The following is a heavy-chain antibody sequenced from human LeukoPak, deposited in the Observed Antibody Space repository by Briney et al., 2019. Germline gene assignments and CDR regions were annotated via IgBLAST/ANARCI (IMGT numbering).Heavy chain of an antibody. CDR1: GYTFTSYA. Sequence: ASVKVSCKASGYTFTSYAIHWVRQAPGQRLEWMGWINAGNGNTEYSQKFQGRVTFTRDTSASAAYMELSSLRSEDTAVYYCARVLLRFGGYFDYWGQGTLVTVSS. D-gene: IGHD3-10*01. V-gene: IGHV1-3*01. CDR2: INAGNGNT. CDR3: ARVLLRFGGYFDY. J-gene: IGHJ4*02.